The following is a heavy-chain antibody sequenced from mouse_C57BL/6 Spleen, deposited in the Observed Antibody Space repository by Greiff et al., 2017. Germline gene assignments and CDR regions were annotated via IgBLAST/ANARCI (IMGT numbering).Heavy chain of an antibody. CDR3: SRQLRLRAMDD. CDR2: IDPSDGNT. D-gene: IGHD3-2*02. Sequence: QVQLQQPGAELVKPGASVKLSCKASGYTFTSYWMQWVKQRPGQGLEWIGEIDPSDGNTNYNQKFKGKATLTVDTSSSTAYMQLSSLTSEDSAVYYCSRQLRLRAMDDWGQGTSVTVSS. J-gene: IGHJ4*01. V-gene: IGHV1-50*01. CDR1: GYTFTSYW.